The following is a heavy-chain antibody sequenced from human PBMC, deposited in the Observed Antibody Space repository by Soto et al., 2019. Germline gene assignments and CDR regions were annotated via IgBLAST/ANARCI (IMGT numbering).Heavy chain of an antibody. V-gene: IGHV4-4*02. CDR2: IYHSGST. CDR1: GGSISSSNW. CDR3: ASIAVAGTERYYFDY. J-gene: IGHJ4*02. D-gene: IGHD6-19*01. Sequence: SEPLSLTWAVSGGSISSSNWWSWVRQPPGKGLEWIGEIYHSGSTNYNPSLKSRVTISVDKSKNQFSLKLSSVTAADTAVYYCASIAVAGTERYYFDYWGQGTLVTVSS.